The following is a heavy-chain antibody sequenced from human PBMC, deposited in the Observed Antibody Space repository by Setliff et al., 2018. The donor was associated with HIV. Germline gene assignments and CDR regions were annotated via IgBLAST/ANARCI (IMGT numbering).Heavy chain of an antibody. D-gene: IGHD3-22*01. V-gene: IGHV4-59*08. CDR1: GGSISSYY. CDR3: GRQVPVPGVAVTPIDY. Sequence: PSETLSLTCTVSGGSISSYYWTWLRQFPGKGLEWIGFIFYTGSTTYNPSLNSRVTMSVDTSKNQFSLKLSSVTAADTAVYYCGRQVPVPGVAVTPIDYWGQGTLVTVS. J-gene: IGHJ4*02. CDR2: IFYTGST.